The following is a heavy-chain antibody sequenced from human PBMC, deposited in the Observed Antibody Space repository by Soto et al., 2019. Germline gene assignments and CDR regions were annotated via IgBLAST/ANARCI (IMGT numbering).Heavy chain of an antibody. CDR2: INPNSGGT. CDR3: ARGDVLGATRVYFDY. Sequence: GASVKVSCKASGYTFTGYYMHWVRQAPGQGLEWMGWINPNSGGTNYAQKFQGWVTMTRDTSISTAYMELSRLRSDDTAVYYCARGDVLGATRVYFDYWGQGTLVTVSS. CDR1: GYTFTGYY. J-gene: IGHJ4*02. V-gene: IGHV1-2*04. D-gene: IGHD1-26*01.